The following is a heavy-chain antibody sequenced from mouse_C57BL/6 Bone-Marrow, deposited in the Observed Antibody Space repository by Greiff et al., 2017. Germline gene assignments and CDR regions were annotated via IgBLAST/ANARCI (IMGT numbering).Heavy chain of an antibody. V-gene: IGHV1-85*01. J-gene: IGHJ4*01. CDR3: ARSFGSSPYYYAMDY. CDR2: IYPRDGST. D-gene: IGHD1-1*01. CDR1: GYTFTSYE. Sequence: QVHVKQSGPELVKPGASVKLSCKASGYTFTSYEINWVKQRPGQGLEWIGWIYPRDGSTKYNEKFKGKVTLTVDTSSSTAYMELTSLTSEDSAVYFCARSFGSSPYYYAMDYWGQGTTVTVSS.